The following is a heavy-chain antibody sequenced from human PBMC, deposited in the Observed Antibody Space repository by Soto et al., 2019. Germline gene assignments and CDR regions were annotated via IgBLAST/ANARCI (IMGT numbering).Heavy chain of an antibody. D-gene: IGHD2-15*01. CDR1: GFTFSSYG. Sequence: HPGGSLRLSCAASGFTFSSYGMHWVRQAPGKGLEWVAVIWYDGSNKYYADSVKGRFTISRDNSKNTLYLQMNSLRAEDTAVYYCARDGYCSGGSCYSVQVFDFSGQRTLVIVSS. CDR2: IWYDGSNK. V-gene: IGHV3-33*01. CDR3: ARDGYCSGGSCYSVQVFDF. J-gene: IGHJ4*02.